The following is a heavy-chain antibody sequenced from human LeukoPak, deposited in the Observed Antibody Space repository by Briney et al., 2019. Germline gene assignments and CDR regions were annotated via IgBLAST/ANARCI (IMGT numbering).Heavy chain of an antibody. Sequence: GGSLRLSCAASGFTFSSYSMNWVRQAPGKGLEWVSYISSSSSTIYYADSVKGRFTISRDNAKNSLYPQMNSLRAEDTAVYYCAKPGSAGTISSSQIDYWGQGTLVTVSS. J-gene: IGHJ4*02. CDR3: AKPGSAGTISSSQIDY. D-gene: IGHD6-6*01. V-gene: IGHV3-48*01. CDR1: GFTFSSYS. CDR2: ISSSSSTI.